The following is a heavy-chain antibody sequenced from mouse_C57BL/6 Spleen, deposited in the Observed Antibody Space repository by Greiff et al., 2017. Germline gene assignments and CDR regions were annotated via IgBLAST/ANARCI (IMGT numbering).Heavy chain of an antibody. CDR2: ISDGGSYT. CDR1: GFTFSSYA. D-gene: IGHD4-1*01. V-gene: IGHV5-4*03. J-gene: IGHJ2*01. Sequence: DVKLVESGGGLVKPGGSLKLSCAASGFTFSSYAMSWVRQTPEKRLEWVATISDGGSYTYYPDNVKGRFTISRDNAKNNLYLQMSHLKSEDTAMYYCARGLTGPYYFDDWGQGTTLTVSS. CDR3: ARGLTGPYYFDD.